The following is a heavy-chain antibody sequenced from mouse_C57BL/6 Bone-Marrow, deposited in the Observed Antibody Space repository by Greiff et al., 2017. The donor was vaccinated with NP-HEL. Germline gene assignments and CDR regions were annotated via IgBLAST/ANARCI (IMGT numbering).Heavy chain of an antibody. CDR3: ARCGAGYWDY. Sequence: VQLQQSGPVLVKPGASVKMSCKASGYTFTDYYMNWVKQSHGKSLEWIGVINPYNGGTSYNQKFKGKATLTVDKSSSTAYMELNSLTSEDAAVCYCARCGAGYWDYWGQGTNLTVTA. CDR2: INPYNGGT. V-gene: IGHV1-19*01. J-gene: IGHJ2*01. D-gene: IGHD2-14*01. CDR1: GYTFTDYY.